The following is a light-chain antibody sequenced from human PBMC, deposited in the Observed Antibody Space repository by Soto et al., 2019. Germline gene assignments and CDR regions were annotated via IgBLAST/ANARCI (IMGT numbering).Light chain of an antibody. Sequence: QSVLTQPPSASGTPGQRVTISCSGSSSNIGSNTVNWYQQLPGTAPKLLMYSNNQRPSGIPDRFSGSKSGTSASLAISGLQSEDEDDYYCAAWDDSLNGPVFGGGTKVTVL. CDR2: SNN. J-gene: IGLJ2*01. V-gene: IGLV1-44*01. CDR3: AAWDDSLNGPV. CDR1: SSNIGSNT.